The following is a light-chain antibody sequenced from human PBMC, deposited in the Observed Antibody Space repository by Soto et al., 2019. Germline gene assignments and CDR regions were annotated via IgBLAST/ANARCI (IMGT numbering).Light chain of an antibody. V-gene: IGKV3-15*01. CDR1: QSVSIN. Sequence: EIVMTQSPGTLSVSPGERATLSCRASQSVSINLAWYQQKPGQGPRLLIYDTSTRATGIPARFSGSGSGTEFTLTISSLKSEDFAVYYCQQYNNWPLYTFGQGTKLEIK. CDR3: QQYNNWPLYT. J-gene: IGKJ2*01. CDR2: DTS.